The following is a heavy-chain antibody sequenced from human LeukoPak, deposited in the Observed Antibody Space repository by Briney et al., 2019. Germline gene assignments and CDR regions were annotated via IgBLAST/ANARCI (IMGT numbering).Heavy chain of an antibody. D-gene: IGHD6-19*01. Sequence: PSETLSLTCTVSGGSISSSSYYWGWIRQPPGKELEWIGSIYYSGSTYYNPSLKSRVTISVDTSKNQFSLKLSSVTAAETAVYYCARLVAGALAYWGQGTLVTVSS. CDR1: GGSISSSSYY. J-gene: IGHJ4*02. CDR2: IYYSGST. CDR3: ARLVAGALAY. V-gene: IGHV4-39*01.